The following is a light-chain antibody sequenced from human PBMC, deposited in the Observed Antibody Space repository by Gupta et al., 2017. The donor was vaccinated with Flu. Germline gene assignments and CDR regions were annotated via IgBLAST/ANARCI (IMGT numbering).Light chain of an antibody. CDR2: DDS. Sequence: GNNIESKSVHWYQQKPGQAPVLVVYDDSDRPSGIPERFSGSNSGNTATLTISRVEAGDEADYYCQVWDSSSDHLYVFGTGTKVTVL. CDR3: QVWDSSSDHLYV. CDR1: NIESKS. J-gene: IGLJ1*01. V-gene: IGLV3-21*02.